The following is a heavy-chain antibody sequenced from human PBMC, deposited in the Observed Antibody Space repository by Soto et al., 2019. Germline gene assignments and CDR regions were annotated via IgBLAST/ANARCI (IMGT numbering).Heavy chain of an antibody. CDR3: ARADRTRVTSNSLDV. CDR1: SGSFSGYY. V-gene: IGHV4-34*01. CDR2: INHSGTI. Sequence: SETLSLTCAVYSGSFSGYYWTWIRQPPGKGLELIGEINHSGTINFNPTLKSRLTISLDTSKKHFSVRLSSETDADTAAYYCARADRTRVTSNSLDVWGQGTTVTVPS. J-gene: IGHJ6*02. D-gene: IGHD2-21*02.